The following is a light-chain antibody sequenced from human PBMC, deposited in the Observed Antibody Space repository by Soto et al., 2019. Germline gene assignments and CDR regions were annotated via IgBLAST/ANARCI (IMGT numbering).Light chain of an antibody. CDR2: DVS. Sequence: QSALTQPASVSGSPGQSITISCTGTSGDVGAYNYVSWYQQHSGKAPKLMIYDVSNRPSGVSNRFAGSKSGNTAALTISGLQAEDEADYYCSSYTSSNTIYVFGTGTKLTVL. J-gene: IGLJ1*01. CDR1: SGDVGAYNY. CDR3: SSYTSSNTIYV. V-gene: IGLV2-14*01.